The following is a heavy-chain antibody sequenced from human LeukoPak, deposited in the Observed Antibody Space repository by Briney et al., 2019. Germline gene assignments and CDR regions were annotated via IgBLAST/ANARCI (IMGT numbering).Heavy chain of an antibody. CDR2: IYYSGST. D-gene: IGHD2-2*01. J-gene: IGHJ5*02. CDR3: HRGDIVVVPAAMDA. CDR1: GGSISSSSYY. Sequence: SETLSLTCTVSGGSISSSSYYWGWLRQPPGKGLEGIGSIYYSGSTYYTPSLKSRVTISVDTSKNQFSLKLSSVTAADTAVYYCHRGDIVVVPAAMDAWGQGTLVTVSS. V-gene: IGHV4-39*01.